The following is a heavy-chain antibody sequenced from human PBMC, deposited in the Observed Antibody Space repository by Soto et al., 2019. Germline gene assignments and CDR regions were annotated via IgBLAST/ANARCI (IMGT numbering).Heavy chain of an antibody. CDR3: ARTIWSGSNWFDP. V-gene: IGHV4-39*01. Sequence: SETLSLTCTVSGDSISSRSYYWGWIRQPPKKGLEWLGSIYYTGSTIYNSSLKSRVTMSVDTSKNQFSLKLSSVTAADTAVYYCARTIWSGSNWFDPWGRGTQVTVSS. CDR1: GDSISSRSYY. CDR2: IYYTGST. D-gene: IGHD3-3*01. J-gene: IGHJ5*02.